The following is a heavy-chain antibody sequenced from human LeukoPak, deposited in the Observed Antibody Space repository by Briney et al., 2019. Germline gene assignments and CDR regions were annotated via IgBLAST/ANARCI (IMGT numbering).Heavy chain of an antibody. CDR3: AKDHTPYDFWSGYWS. D-gene: IGHD3-3*01. J-gene: IGHJ4*02. CDR2: ISGSGDST. V-gene: IGHV3-23*01. CDR1: GFTFSSYV. Sequence: GGSLRLSCAASGFTFSSYVMSWVRQAPGKGLEWVSGISGSGDSTYYADSVKGRFTISRDNSKNTLYLQMNSLRAEDTAVYYCAKDHTPYDFWSGYWSWGQGTLVTVSS.